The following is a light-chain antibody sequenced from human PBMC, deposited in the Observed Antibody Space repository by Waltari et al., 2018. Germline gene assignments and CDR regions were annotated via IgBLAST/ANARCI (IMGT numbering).Light chain of an antibody. Sequence: QSALTQPPSASGSPGQSVTIYSTGPTADVGRHSSWYQHHPGKAPKPIVYDVTKRRSWVPDRFSGSKSGNTASLTVSGLQAEDEAHYYCCSYAGSNTLAFGGGTKLTVL. CDR2: DVT. CDR3: CSYAGSNTLA. CDR1: TADVGRHS. V-gene: IGLV2-8*01. J-gene: IGLJ2*01.